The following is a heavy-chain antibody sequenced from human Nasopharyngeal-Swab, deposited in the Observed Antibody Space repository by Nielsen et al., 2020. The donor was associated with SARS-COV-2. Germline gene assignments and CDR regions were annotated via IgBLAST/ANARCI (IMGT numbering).Heavy chain of an antibody. J-gene: IGHJ6*02. Sequence: GGSLRLSCAASGFTFRSYAMSWVRQAPGKGLEWVSTISEIGGRTYHADSVKGRFTISRDYSRNTLYLQMNSLRAEDTAVYYCASLFLSVGAFDYYYYGMDVWGQGTTVTVSS. CDR2: ISEIGGRT. D-gene: IGHD1-26*01. CDR3: ASLFLSVGAFDYYYYGMDV. V-gene: IGHV3-23*01. CDR1: GFTFRSYA.